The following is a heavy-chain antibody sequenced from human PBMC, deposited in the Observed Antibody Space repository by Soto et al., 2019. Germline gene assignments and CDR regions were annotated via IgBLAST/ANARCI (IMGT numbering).Heavy chain of an antibody. CDR2: ISYDGSNK. D-gene: IGHD7-27*01. CDR3: AKALGRASDEDAFDI. Sequence: QVQLVESGGGVVQPGRSLRLSCAASGFTFSSYGMHWVRQAPGKGLEWVAVISYDGSNKYYADSVKGRFTISRDNSKNTLYLQMNSLRAEDTAVYYCAKALGRASDEDAFDIWGQGTMVTVSS. V-gene: IGHV3-30*18. J-gene: IGHJ3*02. CDR1: GFTFSSYG.